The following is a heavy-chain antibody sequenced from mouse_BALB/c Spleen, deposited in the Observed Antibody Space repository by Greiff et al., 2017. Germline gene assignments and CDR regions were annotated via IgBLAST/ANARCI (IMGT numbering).Heavy chain of an antibody. D-gene: IGHD2-3*01. Sequence: EVQVVESGGGLVQPKGSLKLSCAASGFTFNTYAMNWVRQAPGKGLEWVARIRSKSNNYATYYADSVKDRFTISRDDSQSMLYLQMNNLKTEDTAMYYCVRQGDGYYGYFDVWGAGTTVTVSS. CDR3: VRQGDGYYGYFDV. CDR1: GFTFNTYA. J-gene: IGHJ1*01. CDR2: IRSKSNNYAT. V-gene: IGHV10-1*02.